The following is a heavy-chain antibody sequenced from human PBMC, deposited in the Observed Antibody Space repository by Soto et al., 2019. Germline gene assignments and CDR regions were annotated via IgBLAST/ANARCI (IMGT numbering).Heavy chain of an antibody. D-gene: IGHD5-12*01. CDR2: MFYSGTT. J-gene: IGHJ4*02. CDR3: ARGSGYQYGYPQQFDY. V-gene: IGHV4-59*01. Sequence: QVRLQESGPGLVKPSETLSLICDVSSDSINNYYWSWVRQPPGKRLEWLGCMFYSGTTIYNPSLKGRISISGDASKSQFSLKLISVNAADTAVYSCARGSGYQYGYPQQFDYWGQVSLVTVS. CDR1: SDSINNYY.